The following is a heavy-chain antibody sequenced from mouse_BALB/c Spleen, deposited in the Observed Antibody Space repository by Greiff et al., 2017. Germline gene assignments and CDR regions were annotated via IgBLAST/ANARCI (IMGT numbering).Heavy chain of an antibody. Sequence: VQVVESGAELMKPGASVKISCKATGYTFSSYWIEWVKQRPGHGLEWIGEILPGSGSTNYNEKFKGKATFTADTSSNTAYMQLSSLTSEDSAVYYCARDDITTATYWFAYWGQGTLVTVSA. J-gene: IGHJ3*01. CDR3: ARDDITTATYWFAY. V-gene: IGHV1-9*01. CDR1: GYTFSSYW. D-gene: IGHD1-2*01. CDR2: ILPGSGST.